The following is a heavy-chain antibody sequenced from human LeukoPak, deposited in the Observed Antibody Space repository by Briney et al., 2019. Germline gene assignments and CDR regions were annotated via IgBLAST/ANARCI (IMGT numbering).Heavy chain of an antibody. CDR3: ARATEWQHRDKLDY. J-gene: IGHJ4*02. Sequence: GGSLRLSCAASGFTFSSYGMHWVRQAPGKGLEWVAFIRYDGSNKYYADSVKGRFTISRDNSKNTLYLQMNSLRAEDTAVYYCARATEWQHRDKLDYWGQGTLVTVSS. V-gene: IGHV3-30*02. D-gene: IGHD1-26*01. CDR1: GFTFSSYG. CDR2: IRYDGSNK.